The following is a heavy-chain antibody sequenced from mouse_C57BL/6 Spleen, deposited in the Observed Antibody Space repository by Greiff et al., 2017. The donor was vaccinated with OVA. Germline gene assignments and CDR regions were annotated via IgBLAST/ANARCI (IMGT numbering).Heavy chain of an antibody. CDR1: GFTFSSYA. D-gene: IGHD4-1*01. CDR2: ISDGGSYT. J-gene: IGHJ2*01. CDR3: AREDLTGTSYYFDY. Sequence: EVHLVESGGGLVKPGGSLKLSCAASGFTFSSYAMSWVRQTPEKRLEWVATISDGGSYTYYPDNVKGRFTISRDNAKNNLYLQMSHLKSEDTAMYYCAREDLTGTSYYFDYWGQGTTLTVSS. V-gene: IGHV5-4*01.